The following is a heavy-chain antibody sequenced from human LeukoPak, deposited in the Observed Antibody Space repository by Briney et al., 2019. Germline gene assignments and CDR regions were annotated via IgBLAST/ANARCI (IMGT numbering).Heavy chain of an antibody. CDR3: AREPGGNHK. J-gene: IGHJ4*02. D-gene: IGHD1-14*01. CDR1: GYSISSGYY. V-gene: IGHV4-38-2*02. Sequence: PSETLSLTCTVSGYSISSGYYWSWIRQPPGKGLEWIASIYHNGITYYNPSLKGRVTISVDTSKSHFSLKLNSVTAADTALYYCAREPGGNHKWGQGTLVTVSS. CDR2: IYHNGIT.